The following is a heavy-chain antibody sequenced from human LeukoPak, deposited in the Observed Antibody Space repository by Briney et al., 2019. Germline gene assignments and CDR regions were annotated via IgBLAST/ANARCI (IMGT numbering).Heavy chain of an antibody. J-gene: IGHJ5*02. D-gene: IGHD2-15*01. CDR1: GGAFNTHI. CDR3: ARGKYCSGGECYSVRTSYNWFDP. Sequence: SVKVSCKASGGAFNTHIVHWVRQAPGQGLEWMGRVIPMRNIINYAPKFQGRVIITADNSRRTAYLELSSLTSDDTAVYYCARGKYCSGGECYSVRTSYNWFDPWGQGTVVTVSS. CDR2: VIPMRNII. V-gene: IGHV1-69*02.